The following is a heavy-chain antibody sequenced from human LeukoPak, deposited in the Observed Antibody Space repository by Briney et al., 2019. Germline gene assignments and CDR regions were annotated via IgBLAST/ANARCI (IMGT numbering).Heavy chain of an antibody. J-gene: IGHJ4*02. Sequence: SQTLSLTCAISGDSVSSNSAAWNWIRQSPSRGLEWLGGTYYRSKWYNDYAVSVKSRITINPDTSKNQFSLQLNSVTPEDTAVYYWGISQPDGYDYYDSSGYYLEFDYWGQGTLVTVSS. CDR2: TYYRSKWYN. V-gene: IGHV6-1*01. CDR3: GISQPDGYDYYDSSGYYLEFDY. CDR1: GDSVSSNSAA. D-gene: IGHD3-22*01.